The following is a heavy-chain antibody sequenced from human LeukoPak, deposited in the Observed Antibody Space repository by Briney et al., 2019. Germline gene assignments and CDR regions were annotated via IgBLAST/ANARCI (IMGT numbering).Heavy chain of an antibody. CDR2: INPNSGGT. Sequence: ASVKVSCKASGYTFTSYYMHWVRQAPGQGLEWMGWINPNSGGTNYAQKFQGRVTMTRDTSISTAYMELSRLRSDDTAVYYCARGDWIAVAGDYWGQGTLVTVSS. CDR1: GYTFTSYY. CDR3: ARGDWIAVAGDY. J-gene: IGHJ4*02. V-gene: IGHV1-2*02. D-gene: IGHD6-19*01.